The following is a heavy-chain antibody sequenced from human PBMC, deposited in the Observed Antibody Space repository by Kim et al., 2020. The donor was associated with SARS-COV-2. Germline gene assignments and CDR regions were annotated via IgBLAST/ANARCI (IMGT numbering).Heavy chain of an antibody. D-gene: IGHD3-10*01. CDR3: ARDFQDGWFVELSLGY. Sequence: KFQGRVTMTRDTSTSTVYMELSSLRSEDTAVYYCARDFQDGWFVELSLGYWGQGTLVTVSS. J-gene: IGHJ4*02. V-gene: IGHV1-46*01.